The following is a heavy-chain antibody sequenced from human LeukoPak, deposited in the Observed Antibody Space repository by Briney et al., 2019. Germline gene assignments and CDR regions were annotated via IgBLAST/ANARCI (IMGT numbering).Heavy chain of an antibody. CDR2: IIPIFGTA. V-gene: IGHV1-69*13. CDR1: GGTFSNYA. CDR3: AKSVYRYSSSWYYFDY. J-gene: IGHJ4*02. Sequence: ASVKVSCKASGGTFSNYAISWVRQAPGQGLEWMGGIIPIFGTANYAQKFQGRVTITADESTSTAYMELSSLRSEDTAVYYCAKSVYRYSSSWYYFDYWGQGTLVTVSS. D-gene: IGHD6-13*01.